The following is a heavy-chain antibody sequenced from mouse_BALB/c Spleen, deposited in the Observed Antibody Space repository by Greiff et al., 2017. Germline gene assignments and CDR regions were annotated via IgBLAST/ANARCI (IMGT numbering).Heavy chain of an antibody. D-gene: IGHD2-4*01. V-gene: IGHV1-55*01. CDR3: AREGVYYDYLFAY. J-gene: IGHJ3*01. Sequence: VQLQQSGAELVKPGTSVTLSCKASGYNFTSYWINWVKLRPGQGLEWIGDFYPGSGSTNYNEKFKSKATLTVDTSSSTAYMQLSSLASEDSALYYCAREGVYYDYLFAYWGQGTLVTVSA. CDR1: GYNFTSYW. CDR2: FYPGSGST.